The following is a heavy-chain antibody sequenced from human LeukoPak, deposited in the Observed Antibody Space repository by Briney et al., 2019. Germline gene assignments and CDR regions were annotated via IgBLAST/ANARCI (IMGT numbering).Heavy chain of an antibody. J-gene: IGHJ3*02. Sequence: GGSLRLSCAASGFTVSSNYMSWVRQAPGKGLGWVSVIYSGGSTYYADSVKGRFTISRHNSTNTPYLQRNSLRAEDTAGDYLAKGNMPYCGGDCDAFDIWGQGTMVTVSS. D-gene: IGHD2-21*02. CDR3: AKGNMPYCGGDCDAFDI. CDR1: GFTVSSNY. V-gene: IGHV3-53*04. CDR2: IYSGGST.